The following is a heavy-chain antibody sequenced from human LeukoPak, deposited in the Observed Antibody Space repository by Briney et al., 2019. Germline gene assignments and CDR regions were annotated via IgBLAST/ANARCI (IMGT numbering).Heavy chain of an antibody. V-gene: IGHV3-23*01. CDR2: ISGSGGST. J-gene: IGHJ4*02. CDR3: AKEYGYTYGEFDY. CDR1: GFTFSSYE. D-gene: IGHD5-18*01. Sequence: GGSLRLSCAASGFTFSSYEMNWVRQAPGKGLEWVSAISGSGGSTYYADSVKGRFTISRDNSKNTLYLQMNSLRAEDTAVYYCAKEYGYTYGEFDYWGQGTLVTVSS.